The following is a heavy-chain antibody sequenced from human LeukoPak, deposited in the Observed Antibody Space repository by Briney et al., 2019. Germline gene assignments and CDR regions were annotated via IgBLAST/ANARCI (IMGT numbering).Heavy chain of an antibody. D-gene: IGHD1-26*01. Sequence: GRSLRLSCAASGFTFSSYAMHWVRQAPGKGLEWVAVISYDGNKKYYADSVKGRFTISRDNAKNSLYLQMNSLRAEDTAVYYCARVEWEGPHPTLNYWGQGTLVTVSS. V-gene: IGHV3-30-3*01. CDR1: GFTFSSYA. CDR2: ISYDGNKK. J-gene: IGHJ4*02. CDR3: ARVEWEGPHPTLNY.